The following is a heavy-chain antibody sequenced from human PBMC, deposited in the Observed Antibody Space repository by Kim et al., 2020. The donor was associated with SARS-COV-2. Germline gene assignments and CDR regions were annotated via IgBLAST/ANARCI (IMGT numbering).Heavy chain of an antibody. J-gene: IGHJ4*02. Sequence: PSLKGRVTISVDTSKNQFSLKLSSVTAADTAVYYCARAPGIAAAGTHFDYWGQGTLVTVSS. CDR3: ARAPGIAAAGTHFDY. V-gene: IGHV4-34*01. D-gene: IGHD6-13*01.